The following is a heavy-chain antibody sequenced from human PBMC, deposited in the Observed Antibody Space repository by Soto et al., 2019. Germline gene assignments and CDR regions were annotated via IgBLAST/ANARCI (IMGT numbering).Heavy chain of an antibody. CDR1: GGTFSSYT. CDR2: IIPILGIA. V-gene: IGHV1-69*02. D-gene: IGHD4-17*01. CDR3: ARGTTTVARDYYFDY. J-gene: IGHJ4*02. Sequence: SVKVSCKASGGTFSSYTISWVRQAPGQGLEWMGRIIPILGIANYAQEFQGRVTITADKSTSTAYMELSSLRSEDTAVYYCARGTTTVARDYYFDYWGQGTQVTVSS.